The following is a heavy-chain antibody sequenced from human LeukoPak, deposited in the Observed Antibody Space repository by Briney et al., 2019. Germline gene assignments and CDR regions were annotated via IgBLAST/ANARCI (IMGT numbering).Heavy chain of an antibody. CDR3: TRESRYDYVWATLDV. J-gene: IGHJ6*04. D-gene: IGHD3-16*01. Sequence: PSETLSLTCTVSGDSISSCAYYWTWIRQNPGKGLEWLGYVYYSGTTYYNPSLKSRITISVDTSKNQFSLKLGSVTAADTAVYYCTRESRYDYVWATLDVWGKGTTVTVSS. CDR1: GDSISSCAYY. CDR2: VYYSGTT. V-gene: IGHV4-31*03.